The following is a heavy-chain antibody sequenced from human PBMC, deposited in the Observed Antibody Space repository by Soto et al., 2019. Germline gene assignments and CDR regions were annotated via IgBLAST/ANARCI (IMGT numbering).Heavy chain of an antibody. CDR3: AIMGYYDYIWGGYPFDY. Sequence: SETLSLTCTVSGGSISSYYWSWIRQPPGKGLEWIGYIYYSGSTNYNPSLKSRVTISVDTSKNQFSLKLSSVTAADTAVHYCAIMGYYDYIWGGYPFDYWGQGTLVTVSS. V-gene: IGHV4-59*08. D-gene: IGHD3-16*01. J-gene: IGHJ4*02. CDR2: IYYSGST. CDR1: GGSISSYY.